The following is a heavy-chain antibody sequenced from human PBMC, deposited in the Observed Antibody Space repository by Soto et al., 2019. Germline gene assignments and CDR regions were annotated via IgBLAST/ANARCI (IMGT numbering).Heavy chain of an antibody. J-gene: IGHJ4*02. Sequence: PSETLSLTCTVSGGSISSYYCSWIRQPPGKGLEWIGYIYSSGSTNYNPSLKSRVTISVDTSKNQFSLKLSSVTAADTAVYYCAGGEEWELLRLDYWGQGTLVTVSS. CDR2: IYSSGST. D-gene: IGHD1-26*01. CDR1: GGSISSYY. CDR3: AGGEEWELLRLDY. V-gene: IGHV4-59*01.